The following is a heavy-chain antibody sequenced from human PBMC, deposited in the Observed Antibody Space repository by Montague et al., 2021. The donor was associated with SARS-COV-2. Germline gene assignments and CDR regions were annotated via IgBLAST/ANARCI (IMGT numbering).Heavy chain of an antibody. V-gene: IGHV4-59*13. CDR2: IYYSGST. CDR1: GGSISSYY. D-gene: IGHD3-22*01. CDR3: ARDSHYYDSSGHFDY. Sequence: SETLSLTCTVSGGSISSYYWSWIRQPLGKGPEWIGYIYYSGSTNYNPSLKSRVTISVDTSKNQFSLKLSSVTAADTAVYYCARDSHYYDSSGHFDYWGQGTLVTVSS. J-gene: IGHJ4*02.